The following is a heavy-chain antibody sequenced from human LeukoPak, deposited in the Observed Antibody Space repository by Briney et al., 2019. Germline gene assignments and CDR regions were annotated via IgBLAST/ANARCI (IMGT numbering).Heavy chain of an antibody. V-gene: IGHV5-51*01. D-gene: IGHD3-22*01. CDR2: IYPGDSDT. Sequence: GESLKISCKGSGYRFSSYWIGWVRQMPGKGLEWMGIIYPGDSDTRYSPSFQGQVTISADKSISTAYLQWSSLKASDTAMYYCARKYYYDSSGVYYFDYWAREPWSPSPQ. CDR3: ARKYYYDSSGVYYFDY. J-gene: IGHJ4*02. CDR1: GYRFSSYW.